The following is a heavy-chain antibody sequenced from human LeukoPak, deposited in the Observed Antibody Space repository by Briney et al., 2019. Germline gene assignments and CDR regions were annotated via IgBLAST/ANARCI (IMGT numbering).Heavy chain of an antibody. CDR2: IWYDGSNK. CDR3: ATNGGYFDRLLYRYAFDI. D-gene: IGHD3-9*01. Sequence: GGSLRLSCAASGFTFSSYGMHWVRQAPGKGLEWVAVIWYDGSNKYYADSVKGRFTISRDNAKNSLYLQMNSLRAEDTAVYYCATNGGYFDRLLYRYAFDIWGQGTMVTVSS. CDR1: GFTFSSYG. V-gene: IGHV3-33*01. J-gene: IGHJ3*02.